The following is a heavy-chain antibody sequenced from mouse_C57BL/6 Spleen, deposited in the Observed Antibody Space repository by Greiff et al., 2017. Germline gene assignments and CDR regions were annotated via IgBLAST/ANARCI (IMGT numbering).Heavy chain of an antibody. CDR3: ARHLHDNGSSYWYFDV. CDR2: ISNGGGST. V-gene: IGHV5-12*01. Sequence: EVKLMESGGGLVQPGGSLKLSCAASGFTFSDYYMYWVRQTPEKRLEWVAYISNGGGSTYYPDTVKGRFTISRDNAKNTLYLQMGRLKSEDTAMYYWARHLHDNGSSYWYFDVWGTGTTVTVSS. CDR1: GFTFSDYY. D-gene: IGHD1-1*01. J-gene: IGHJ1*03.